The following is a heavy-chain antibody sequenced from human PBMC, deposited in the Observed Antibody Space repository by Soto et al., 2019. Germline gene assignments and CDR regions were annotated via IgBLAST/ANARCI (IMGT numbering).Heavy chain of an antibody. V-gene: IGHV3-66*01. CDR1: GFTVSYTY. CDR2: FYDGDAE. J-gene: IGHJ6*02. D-gene: IGHD2-2*01. Sequence: DVQLVESGGGLVQPGGSLRLSCVVSGFTVSYTYMSWARQAPGKGLEWVSVFYDGDAEYYADSVKGRFTISRDKSKNKLYLLMNSLRAEDTAVYYCARDMPDGVDVWGQGTMVTVSS. CDR3: ARDMPDGVDV.